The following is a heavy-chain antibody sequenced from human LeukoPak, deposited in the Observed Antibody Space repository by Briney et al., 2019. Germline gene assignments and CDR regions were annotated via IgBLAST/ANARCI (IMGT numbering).Heavy chain of an antibody. J-gene: IGHJ4*02. CDR3: ARGHSSSWLGDYFDY. V-gene: IGHV3-33*08. CDR2: IWYDGSNK. D-gene: IGHD6-13*01. Sequence: GGSLGLSSAASGFTFSSYAMLWVPHAPGEGLEWVAVIWYDGSNKYYADSVKGRFTISRDNSKNTLYLQMNSLRAEVTAVYYCARGHSSSWLGDYFDYWGQGTLVTVSS. CDR1: GFTFSSYA.